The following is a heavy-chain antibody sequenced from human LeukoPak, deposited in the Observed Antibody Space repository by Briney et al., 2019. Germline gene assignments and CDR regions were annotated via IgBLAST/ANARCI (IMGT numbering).Heavy chain of an antibody. CDR3: ARDPYSGNYGNDYYYYMDV. CDR1: GFTFSSFN. V-gene: IGHV3-21*01. J-gene: IGHJ6*03. Sequence: GGSLRLSCAASGFTFSSFNMNWVCQAPGKAMEWVSSITSSGTHIFYADSVRGRFTISRDNAKNSLYLQMDSLGPDDTAVYYCARDPYSGNYGNDYYYYMDVWGKGTTVTISS. D-gene: IGHD1-26*01. CDR2: ITSSGTHI.